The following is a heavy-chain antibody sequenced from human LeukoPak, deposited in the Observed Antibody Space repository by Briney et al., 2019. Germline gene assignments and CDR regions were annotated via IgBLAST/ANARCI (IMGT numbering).Heavy chain of an antibody. V-gene: IGHV4-61*10. D-gene: IGHD3-10*01. CDR3: ARRVHYYGSGSFDY. CDR1: GGSISSGSYY. CDR2: IYSSAIT. Sequence: SETLSLTCTVSGGSISSGSYYWSWIRQPAGKGLEWIGRIYSSAITNYNPSLKSRVTISVDTSKNQFSLKLSSVTAADTAVYYCARRVHYYGSGSFDYWGQGTLVTVSS. J-gene: IGHJ4*02.